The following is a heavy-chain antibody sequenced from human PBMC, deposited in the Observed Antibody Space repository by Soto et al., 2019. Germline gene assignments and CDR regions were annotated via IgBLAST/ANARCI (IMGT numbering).Heavy chain of an antibody. CDR1: GGTFSTYT. J-gene: IGHJ3*02. D-gene: IGHD6-13*01. CDR2: ILPMLDIT. V-gene: IGHV1-69*02. CDR3: TLGSWSAETFDI. Sequence: QVQLVQSGAEVKKPGSSVKVSCKASGGTFSTYTIIWVRQAPGQGLEWMGRILPMLDITNSAQRFQGRVTITADTSTSTAYMELSSLRSEDTAVYYCTLGSWSAETFDILGRGTMVTVSS.